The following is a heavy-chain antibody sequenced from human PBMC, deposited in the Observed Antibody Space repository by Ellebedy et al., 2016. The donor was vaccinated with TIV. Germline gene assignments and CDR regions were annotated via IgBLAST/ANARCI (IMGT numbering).Heavy chain of an antibody. Sequence: GESLKISCAASGFTFSDFAMAWVRQAPGKGLEWVSAINGNSDTTQYADSVKGRFTVSRDNPKNTLYLQMNSLRAEDTAVYYCTTVGIVVVGGTAGVDWLDPWGPGTLVTVSS. CDR2: INGNSDTT. V-gene: IGHV3-23*01. J-gene: IGHJ5*02. CDR3: TTVGIVVVGGTAGVDWLDP. D-gene: IGHD2-15*01. CDR1: GFTFSDFA.